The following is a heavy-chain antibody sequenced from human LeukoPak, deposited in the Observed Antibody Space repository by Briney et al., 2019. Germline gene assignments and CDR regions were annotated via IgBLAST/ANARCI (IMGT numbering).Heavy chain of an antibody. D-gene: IGHD2-15*01. CDR3: ARERRRYCSGGSCYFRKYWFDP. V-gene: IGHV4-34*01. CDR1: GGSFSGYY. Sequence: SETLSLTCAVYGGSFSGYYWSWIRQPPGKGLEWIGEINHSGSTNYNPSLKSRVTISVDTSKNQFSLKLSSVTAADTAVYYCARERRRYCSGGSCYFRKYWFDPWGQGTLVTVSS. J-gene: IGHJ5*02. CDR2: INHSGST.